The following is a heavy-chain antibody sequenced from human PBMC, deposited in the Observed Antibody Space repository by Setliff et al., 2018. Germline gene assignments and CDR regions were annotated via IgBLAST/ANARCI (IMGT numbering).Heavy chain of an antibody. D-gene: IGHD3-10*01. V-gene: IGHV4-59*01. CDR1: GGSFSDSY. CDR3: AREDGSGFFVGVAWFDP. CDR2: IYYSGST. Sequence: PSETLSLTCAVYGGSFSDSYWSWIRQPPGKGLEWIGYIYYSGSTNYNPSLKSRVTISVDTSKNQFSLKLSSVTAADTAVYYCAREDGSGFFVGVAWFDPWGQGTLVTVSS. J-gene: IGHJ5*02.